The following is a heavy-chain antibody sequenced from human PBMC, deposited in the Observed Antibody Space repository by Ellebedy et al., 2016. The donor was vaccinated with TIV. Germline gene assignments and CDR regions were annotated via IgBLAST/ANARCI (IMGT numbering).Heavy chain of an antibody. J-gene: IGHJ4*02. CDR2: IKSKTDGGTT. D-gene: IGHD3-22*01. V-gene: IGHV3-15*01. Sequence: GESLKISXAASGFTFSSYSMNWVRQAPGKGLEWVGRIKSKTDGGTTDYAAPVKGRFTISRDDSKNTLYLQMNSLKTEDTAVYYCTTDTYYDSSGYDRDYWGQGTLVTVSS. CDR1: GFTFSSYS. CDR3: TTDTYYDSSGYDRDY.